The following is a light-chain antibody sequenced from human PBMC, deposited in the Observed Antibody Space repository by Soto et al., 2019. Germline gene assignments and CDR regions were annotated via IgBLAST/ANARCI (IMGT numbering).Light chain of an antibody. CDR2: HAS. Sequence: DIQMTQSPSTLSASIGDTVTVACRASQGISNWLAWYQQKPGTAPKVLIYHASNLQSGVPSRFSGSGSGTEFTLTISSLQPDDFATYYCQQYNSYSFGQGTKVDIK. CDR1: QGISNW. CDR3: QQYNSYS. V-gene: IGKV1-5*01. J-gene: IGKJ1*01.